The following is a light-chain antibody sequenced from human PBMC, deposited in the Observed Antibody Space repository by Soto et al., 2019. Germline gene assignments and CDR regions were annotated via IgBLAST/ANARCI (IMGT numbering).Light chain of an antibody. V-gene: IGKV1-6*01. CDR3: LHGYNSPYT. J-gene: IGKJ2*01. CDR1: QGIRSG. CDR2: DTS. Sequence: AIQMTQSPSSLSVSVGDRITITCRASQGIRSGLGWYQQKPGKAPKLLIYDTSNLQSGVPSWFSGSGSGTDFTLTISSLQPDYFATYYRLHGYNSPYTFGQGTKLEIK.